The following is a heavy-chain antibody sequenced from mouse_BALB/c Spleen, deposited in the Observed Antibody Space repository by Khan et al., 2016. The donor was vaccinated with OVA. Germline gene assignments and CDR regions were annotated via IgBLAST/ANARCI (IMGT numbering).Heavy chain of an antibody. CDR1: GFSLTSYG. Sequence: QVQLKESGPGLVQPSQSLSITCIVSGFSLTSYGVHWVRQSPGKGLEWLGVIWSGGSTDYNAAFISRLSISKDNSKSQVFFKMNSLQANDTAIYYCARKFYYYGSRNAMDYWGQGTSVTVSS. CDR2: IWSGGST. D-gene: IGHD1-1*01. V-gene: IGHV2-2*02. CDR3: ARKFYYYGSRNAMDY. J-gene: IGHJ4*01.